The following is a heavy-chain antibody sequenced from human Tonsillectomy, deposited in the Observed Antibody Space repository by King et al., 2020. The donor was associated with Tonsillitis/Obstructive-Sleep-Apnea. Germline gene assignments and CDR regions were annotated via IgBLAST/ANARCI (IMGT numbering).Heavy chain of an antibody. Sequence: VQLQQWGAGLLKPSETLSLTCAVYGGSFSGYYWSWIRQPPGKGLEWIGEINHSGSTNYNPSLKSRVTISVDTAKNQFSLKLSSVTAADPDVYYCARGHYDFWSGYHYLGCWFDPWGQGTLVTVSS. V-gene: IGHV4-34*01. CDR1: GGSFSGYY. CDR3: ARGHYDFWSGYHYLGCWFDP. J-gene: IGHJ5*02. CDR2: INHSGST. D-gene: IGHD3-3*01.